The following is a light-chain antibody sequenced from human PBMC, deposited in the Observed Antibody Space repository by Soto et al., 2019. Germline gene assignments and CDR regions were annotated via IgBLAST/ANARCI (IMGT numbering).Light chain of an antibody. CDR3: QHGET. V-gene: IGKV1-5*01. J-gene: IGKJ1*01. CDR2: DAS. Sequence: DIPMTQSPATLSASSGDRVTITCRASQSISSWLAWYQQKPGKAPKLLIYDASSLESGVPSRFSGSGSGTEFTLTISSLQPDDFATYYCQHGETFGQGTKVDNK. CDR1: QSISSW.